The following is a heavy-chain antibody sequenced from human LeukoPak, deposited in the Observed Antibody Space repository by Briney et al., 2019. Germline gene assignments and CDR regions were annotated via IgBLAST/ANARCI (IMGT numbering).Heavy chain of an antibody. CDR1: GFSFSSYE. V-gene: IGHV3-48*03. CDR2: IISTSSTT. Sequence: GGSLRLSCAASGFSFSSYEMNWVRQAPGKGLEWVSHIISTSSTTYYEDSVKGRFTVSRDNAKNSLYLQMSSLRVEDTAVYYCARIARDYYYMDVWGKGTTVTVSS. CDR3: ARIARDYYYMDV. J-gene: IGHJ6*03.